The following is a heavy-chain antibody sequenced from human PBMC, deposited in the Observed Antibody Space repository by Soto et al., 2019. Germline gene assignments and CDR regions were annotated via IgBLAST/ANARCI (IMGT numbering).Heavy chain of an antibody. CDR1: GFRLSDSA. J-gene: IGHJ6*03. D-gene: IGHD2-15*01. V-gene: IGHV3-23*01. Sequence: EVQLLESGGGLVQPGGSLRLSCAASGFRLSDSAVSWVRQAPGKGLEWVSSLTVTGDSAFYSDSVKGRFTISRDISKSTLDLQMNSLRAEDTAVYYCAKNGCSYPACYPYYYYVDVWGGGTTVTVSS. CDR2: LTVTGDSA. CDR3: AKNGCSYPACYPYYYYVDV.